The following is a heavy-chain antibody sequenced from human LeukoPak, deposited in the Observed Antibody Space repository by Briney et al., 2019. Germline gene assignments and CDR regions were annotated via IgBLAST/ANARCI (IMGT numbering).Heavy chain of an antibody. D-gene: IGHD6-13*01. Sequence: SQTLSLACAISGDSVSTINAAWNWIRQSPSRGLEWLGRTYYRSKWYIDYAVSVKSRITINPDTSKNQFSLRLTSVTAADTAVYYCARVPAAGTGPDYWGQGTLVTVSS. CDR3: ARVPAAGTGPDY. CDR1: GDSVSTINAA. V-gene: IGHV6-1*01. CDR2: TYYRSKWYI. J-gene: IGHJ4*02.